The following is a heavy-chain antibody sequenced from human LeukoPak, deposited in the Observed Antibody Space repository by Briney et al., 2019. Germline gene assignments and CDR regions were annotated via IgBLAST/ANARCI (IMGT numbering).Heavy chain of an antibody. CDR3: TRNPVAAYYFDY. J-gene: IGHJ4*02. Sequence: PGRSLRLSCAASGFTFSSYAMHWVRQASGKGLEWVAVIAYDGSNKYYADSVKGRFTISRDNSKNTLYLQMNSLRAEDTAVYYCTRNPVAAYYFDYWGQGTLVTVSS. D-gene: IGHD6-19*01. V-gene: IGHV3-30-3*01. CDR2: IAYDGSNK. CDR1: GFTFSSYA.